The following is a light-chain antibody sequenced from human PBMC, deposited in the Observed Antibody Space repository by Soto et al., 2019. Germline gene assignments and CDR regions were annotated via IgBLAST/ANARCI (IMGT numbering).Light chain of an antibody. CDR3: GTWDSSLSAVV. Sequence: VLTQPPSASGTPGQRVTISCSGSSSNIGSNYVSWYQQLPGTAPKLLIYDNNKRPSGIPDRFSGSKSGTSATLGITGLQTGDEADYYCGTWDSSLSAVVFGGGTKVTVL. V-gene: IGLV1-51*01. CDR2: DNN. J-gene: IGLJ2*01. CDR1: SSNIGSNY.